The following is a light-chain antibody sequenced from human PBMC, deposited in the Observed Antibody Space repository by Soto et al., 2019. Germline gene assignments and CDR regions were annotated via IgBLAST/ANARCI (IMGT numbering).Light chain of an antibody. J-gene: IGKJ5*01. CDR2: DAS. CDR1: QAIRND. CDR3: QQYENLPT. Sequence: IQMSQSPYSLSASVGARVVLTGRASQAIRNDLGWYQQKPGRAPKLLIYDASNLEAGVPSRFRGSGSGTDFTFTISRLQPEDIATYYCQQYENLPTFGQGTRLEIK. V-gene: IGKV1-33*01.